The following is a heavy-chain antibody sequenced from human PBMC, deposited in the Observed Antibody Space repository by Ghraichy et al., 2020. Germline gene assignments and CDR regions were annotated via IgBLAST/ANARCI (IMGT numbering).Heavy chain of an antibody. CDR2: IYYSGST. CDR1: GGSISSYY. CDR3: ARDMGWGMDV. J-gene: IGHJ6*02. V-gene: IGHV4-59*08. Sequence: SETLSLTCTVSGGSISSYYWSWIRQPPGKGLEWIGYIYYSGSTNYNPSLKSRVTISVDTSKNQFSLKLSSVTAADTAVYYCARDMGWGMDVWGQGTTVTVSS. D-gene: IGHD2-15*01.